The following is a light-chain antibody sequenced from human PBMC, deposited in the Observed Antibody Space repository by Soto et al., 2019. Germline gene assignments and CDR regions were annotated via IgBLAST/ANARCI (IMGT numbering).Light chain of an antibody. J-gene: IGKJ1*01. CDR3: LQDINYPWT. V-gene: IGKV1-6*01. Sequence: AIQMTQSPSSLSASVGARVTISCRASHGLGNALGSYQQKPAKPPKVLIYGASNLQSGVPPRFSGSGSGTDFTLAISSLQPEDSATYYCLQDINYPWTFGQGTKVDIK. CDR2: GAS. CDR1: HGLGNA.